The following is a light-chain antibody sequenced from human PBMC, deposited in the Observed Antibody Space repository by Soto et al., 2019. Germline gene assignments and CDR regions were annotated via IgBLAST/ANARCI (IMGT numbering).Light chain of an antibody. Sequence: QSVLTQPPSASGTPGKRVTLSCSGSSSNIGSDNVYWYKQFPGTAPKLLIYRNNQRPSGVPDRFSGSKSGTSASLAISGLRSEDEADYYCAAWDDSRSGYVFGTGTKVTVL. J-gene: IGLJ1*01. CDR1: SSNIGSDN. CDR2: RNN. V-gene: IGLV1-47*01. CDR3: AAWDDSRSGYV.